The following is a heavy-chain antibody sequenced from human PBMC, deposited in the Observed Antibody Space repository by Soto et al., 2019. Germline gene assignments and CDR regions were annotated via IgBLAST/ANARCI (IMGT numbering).Heavy chain of an antibody. D-gene: IGHD7-27*01. CDR2: ISSSSSVI. CDR1: GFILSDCA. V-gene: IGHV3-48*01. J-gene: IGHJ6*03. Sequence: EVQLVESGGGLVQPGGSLRLSCATSGFILSDCAMNWVRQAPGKGLEWVSYISSSSSVIDYADSVKGRFTVSRDNARNSLYLQINSLRAEDTVVYYCARDLSWGSNWYYYMDVWGKGTTGTVSS. CDR3: ARDLSWGSNWYYYMDV.